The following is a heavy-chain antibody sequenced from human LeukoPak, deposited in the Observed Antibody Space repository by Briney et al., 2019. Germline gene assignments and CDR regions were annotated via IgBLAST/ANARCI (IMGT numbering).Heavy chain of an antibody. J-gene: IGHJ1*01. D-gene: IGHD4-11*01. V-gene: IGHV3-9*01. CDR1: GFTFDDYA. CDR2: ISWDSGSI. Sequence: QPGGSLRLSCAASGFTFDDYAMHWVRQAPGKGLEWVSGISWDSGSIGYADSVRGRFTISSANAKHSLFLQMNCLSGEDTALYYCVKGGLTTVTTRLHWGQGTLLRVST. CDR3: VKGGLTTVTTRLH.